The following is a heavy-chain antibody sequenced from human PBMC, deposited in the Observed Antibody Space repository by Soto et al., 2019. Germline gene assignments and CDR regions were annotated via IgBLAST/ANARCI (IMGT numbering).Heavy chain of an antibody. J-gene: IGHJ6*02. Sequence: ETLSLTCAVSGGSISSSNWWSWVRQPPGKGLDWIGEIYHSGSTNYNPYLKSRVTISVDKSKNQFSLKLSSVTAADTAVYYCAIDPAFGVVAAAYYYYGMDVWGQGTTVTVSS. CDR1: GGSISSSNW. CDR3: AIDPAFGVVAAAYYYYGMDV. V-gene: IGHV4-4*02. CDR2: IYHSGST. D-gene: IGHD2-2*01.